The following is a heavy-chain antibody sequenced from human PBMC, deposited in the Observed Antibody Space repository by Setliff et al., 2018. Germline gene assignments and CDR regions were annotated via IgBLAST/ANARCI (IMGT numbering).Heavy chain of an antibody. J-gene: IGHJ6*03. CDR2: ISSSSGTI. Sequence: PGGSLRLSCGVSGIVFSNYNMNWVRQAPGKGLEWLSYISSSSGTIFCADSVKGRFSISRDNAKNSLYLQMNSLRAEDTAVYYCVRDDVRGYYMDVWGKGTTVTVSS. D-gene: IGHD3-10*02. V-gene: IGHV3-48*01. CDR1: GIVFSNYN. CDR3: VRDDVRGYYMDV.